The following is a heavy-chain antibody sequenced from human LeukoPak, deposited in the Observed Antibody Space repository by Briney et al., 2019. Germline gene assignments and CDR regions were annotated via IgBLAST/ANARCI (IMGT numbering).Heavy chain of an antibody. CDR2: IILIFGTA. CDR1: GGTFSSYA. Sequence: ASVKVSCKASGGTFSSYAISWVRQAPGQGLEWMGGIILIFGTANYAQKFQGGVTITADESTSTAYMELSSLRSEDTAVYYCARPGGRSNSWYDQFDYWGQGTLVTVSS. CDR3: ARPGGRSNSWYDQFDY. V-gene: IGHV1-69*13. D-gene: IGHD6-19*01. J-gene: IGHJ4*02.